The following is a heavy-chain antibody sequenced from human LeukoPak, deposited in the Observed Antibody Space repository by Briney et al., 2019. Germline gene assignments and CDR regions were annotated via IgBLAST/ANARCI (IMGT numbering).Heavy chain of an antibody. CDR3: AKEGRLDYDILTGYYRAYYFDY. CDR1: GFTFSSYG. CDR2: ISGSGGSR. J-gene: IGHJ4*02. D-gene: IGHD3-9*01. Sequence: GGTLRLSCAASGFTFSSYGMSWVRQAPGKGLEWVSAISGSGGSRYYADSVKGRFNISRDNSKNTLYLQINSLRAEDTAVYYCAKEGRLDYDILTGYYRAYYFDYWGQGTLVTVSS. V-gene: IGHV3-23*01.